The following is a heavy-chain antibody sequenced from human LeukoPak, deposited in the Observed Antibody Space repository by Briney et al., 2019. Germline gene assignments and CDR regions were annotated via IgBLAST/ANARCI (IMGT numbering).Heavy chain of an antibody. J-gene: IGHJ4*02. CDR2: IYYSGST. CDR1: GDSLRGSVSSGGYY. V-gene: IGHV4-61*08. D-gene: IGHD2-2*01. Sequence: PSETLSLTCSVTGDSLRGSVSSGGYYWSWIRQPPGRSLEWIGYIYYSGSTNYNPSLKSRVTISVDTSKNQFSLKLSSVTAADTAVYYCARLGVPLAMGVFDYWGQGTLVTVSS. CDR3: ARLGVPLAMGVFDY.